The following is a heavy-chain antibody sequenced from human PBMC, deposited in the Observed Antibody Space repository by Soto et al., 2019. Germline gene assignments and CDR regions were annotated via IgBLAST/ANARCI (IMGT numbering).Heavy chain of an antibody. V-gene: IGHV4-4*02. D-gene: IGHD6-19*01. CDR2: IYRTGNT. Sequence: SETLSLTCTVSGDSISSHNWWSWVRQTPAKGLEWIGDIYRTGNTNYNPSLKSRISISLDKSKNHFSLNLTSVSAADTAVYFCARSSNAVAGNFDFWGQGXLVTVHS. CDR3: ARSSNAVAGNFDF. J-gene: IGHJ4*02. CDR1: GDSISSHNW.